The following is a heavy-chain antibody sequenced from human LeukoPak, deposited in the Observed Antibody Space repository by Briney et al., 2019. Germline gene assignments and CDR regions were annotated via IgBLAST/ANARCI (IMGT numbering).Heavy chain of an antibody. V-gene: IGHV4-59*01. J-gene: IGHJ5*02. D-gene: IGHD3-10*01. CDR2: IYYSGST. Sequence: PAETLSLTCTVSGGSISSYYWSWIRQPPGKGLEWIGYIYYSGSTNYNPSLKSRVTISVDTSKNQFSLKLSSVTAADTAVYYCARGVCGWFGESNWFDPWGQGTLLTVSS. CDR1: GGSISSYY. CDR3: ARGVCGWFGESNWFDP.